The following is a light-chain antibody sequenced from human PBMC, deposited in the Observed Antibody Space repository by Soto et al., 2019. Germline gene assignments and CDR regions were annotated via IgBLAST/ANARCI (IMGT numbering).Light chain of an antibody. V-gene: IGKV1-5*03. CDR2: KAS. Sequence: IQESRFPSTRSSWWWQKRNITLRASQSISSWLAWYQQKQGKXHKXXIYKASSLESGVPSRFSGSGSGTAGSLTIRSLQPDDFATYYGQQYQSFSLTFGGGTKVDIK. CDR3: QQYQSFSLT. J-gene: IGKJ4*01. CDR1: QSISSW.